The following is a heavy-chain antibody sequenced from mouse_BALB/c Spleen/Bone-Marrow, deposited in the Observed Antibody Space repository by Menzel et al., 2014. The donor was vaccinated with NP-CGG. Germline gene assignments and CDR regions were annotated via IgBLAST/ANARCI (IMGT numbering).Heavy chain of an antibody. CDR3: ARSGYGSSYDY. J-gene: IGHJ2*01. D-gene: IGHD1-1*01. CDR1: GYVFSTYW. V-gene: IGHV1-80*01. Sequence: QVQLQQSGAELVRPGSSVKISCKASGYVFSTYWMNWVKQRPGQGLEWIGQIYPGDGDTNYNGKFKGTATLTADKSSSTAYMRLSSLTSEDSAVYFCARSGYGSSYDYWGQGTTLTVSS. CDR2: IYPGDGDT.